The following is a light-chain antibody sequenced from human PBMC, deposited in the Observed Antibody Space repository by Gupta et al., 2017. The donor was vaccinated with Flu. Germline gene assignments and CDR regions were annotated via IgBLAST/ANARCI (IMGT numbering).Light chain of an antibody. J-gene: IGLJ2*01. CDR1: SLRTYY. Sequence: SSELTQDPAVSVALGQTVPIPCHGDSLRTYYVSWYQQKPGQAPVSVIFGNTKRPSGIPDRFSGSYSGVTASLTIAGAQAEDEADYYCNSRDSSGDQVIFGGGTRVTVL. CDR2: GNT. CDR3: NSRDSSGDQVI. V-gene: IGLV3-19*01.